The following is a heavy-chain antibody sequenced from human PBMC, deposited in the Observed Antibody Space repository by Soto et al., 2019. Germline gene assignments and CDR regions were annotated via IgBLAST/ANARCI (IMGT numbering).Heavy chain of an antibody. CDR3: ARDLNEVGQVPHY. CDR1: GFTFSRYW. Sequence: EVQLVESGGGLVQPGGSLRLSCAASGFTFSRYWMNWVRQAPGKGLEWVANIKPDGSEKYYVDSVKGRFTISRDNARNSLYLQMNSLTAEDTAVYYCARDLNEVGQVPHYWGQGTLVTVSS. V-gene: IGHV3-7*03. J-gene: IGHJ4*02. CDR2: IKPDGSEK.